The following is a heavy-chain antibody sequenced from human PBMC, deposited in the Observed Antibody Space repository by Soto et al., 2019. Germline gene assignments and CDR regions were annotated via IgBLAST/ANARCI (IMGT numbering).Heavy chain of an antibody. CDR2: ISAYNGNT. D-gene: IGHD2-15*01. J-gene: IGHJ6*02. Sequence: ASVKVSCKASGYTFTSYGISWVRQAPGQGLDWMGWISAYNGNTKYAQDLQGRVTMTTDTSTSTAYMELRSLRSDDTAVYYCARFSGGSYNTYYFYYGMDVWGQGTTVTVSS. V-gene: IGHV1-18*01. CDR1: GYTFTSYG. CDR3: ARFSGGSYNTYYFYYGMDV.